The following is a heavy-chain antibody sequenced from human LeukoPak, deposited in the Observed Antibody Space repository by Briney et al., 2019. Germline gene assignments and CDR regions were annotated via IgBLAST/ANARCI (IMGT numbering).Heavy chain of an antibody. D-gene: IGHD5-12*01. CDR3: VYSGSANGS. J-gene: IGHJ5*02. Sequence: QSGGSLRLSCTASGFTFSNYWMTWVRQAPGKGLEFVANINQDESVKNYVESVKGRFTISRDNAKNSLYLQMNSLRAEDTALYYCVYSGSANGSWGQGTLVTVSS. V-gene: IGHV3-7*03. CDR1: GFTFSNYW. CDR2: INQDESVK.